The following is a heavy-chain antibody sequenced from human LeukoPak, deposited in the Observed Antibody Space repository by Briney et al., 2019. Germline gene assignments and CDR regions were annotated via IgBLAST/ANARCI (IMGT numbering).Heavy chain of an antibody. V-gene: IGHV4-59*08. CDR3: ARQNSSGYYYCYYYMDV. Sequence: KPSETLSLTCTVSGGSISSYYWSWIRQPPGKGLEWIGYIYYSGSTNYNPSLKSRVTISVDTSKNQFSLKLSSVTAADTAVYYCARQNSSGYYYCYYYMDVWGKGTTVTVSS. D-gene: IGHD3-22*01. J-gene: IGHJ6*03. CDR2: IYYSGST. CDR1: GGSISSYY.